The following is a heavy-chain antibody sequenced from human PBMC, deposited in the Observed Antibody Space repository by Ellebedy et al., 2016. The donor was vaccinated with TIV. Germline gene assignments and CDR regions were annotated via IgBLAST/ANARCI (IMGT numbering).Heavy chain of an antibody. Sequence: SETLSLXCTVSGGSVSDGSTSSTDYYWSWIRQHPGKGLEWIGYIYHSGTTYYNPSLKSRVNISVDTSKNQVSLRLRSVTAADTAVYYCARTRANQWLNPKYFDYWGQGTLVTVSS. CDR3: ARTRANQWLNPKYFDY. CDR2: IYHSGTT. CDR1: GGSVSDGSTSSTDYY. D-gene: IGHD6-19*01. V-gene: IGHV4-31*03. J-gene: IGHJ4*02.